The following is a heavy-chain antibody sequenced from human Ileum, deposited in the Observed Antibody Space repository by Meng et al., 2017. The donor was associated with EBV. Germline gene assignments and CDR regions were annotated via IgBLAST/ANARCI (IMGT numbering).Heavy chain of an antibody. Sequence: RLGESGGGSGEPGGSLTLSCAASGFTFRDYNMTWIRQAPGKGLEWISSISGTSTTIHHADSVKGRFTISRDNDNNSLYLQMSSLRAEDTAVYYCARDGYSSGSDWGQGTLVTVSS. CDR2: ISGTSTTI. J-gene: IGHJ4*02. V-gene: IGHV3-11*01. D-gene: IGHD6-19*01. CDR1: GFTFRDYN. CDR3: ARDGYSSGSD.